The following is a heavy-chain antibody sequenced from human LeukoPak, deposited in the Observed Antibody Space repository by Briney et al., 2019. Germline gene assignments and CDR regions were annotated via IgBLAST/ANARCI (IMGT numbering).Heavy chain of an antibody. D-gene: IGHD3-16*02. J-gene: IGHJ4*02. CDR3: AKGAYDYVWGSYHGY. V-gene: IGHV3-23*01. CDR1: GFTFSSYS. CDR2: IRGSGGST. Sequence: GGSLRLSCAASGFTFSSYSMTWVRQAPGKGLEWVSGIRGSGGSTYYADSVKGRFTISRDNSKNTLYVQMNSLRAEDTAVYYCAKGAYDYVWGSYHGYWGQGTLVTVSS.